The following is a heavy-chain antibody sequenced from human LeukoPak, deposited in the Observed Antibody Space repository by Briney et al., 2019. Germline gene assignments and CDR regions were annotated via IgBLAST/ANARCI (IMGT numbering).Heavy chain of an antibody. V-gene: IGHV4-31*11. D-gene: IGHD3-22*01. CDR3: ARAHYDSRGAFDI. Sequence: PSETLSLTCAVSGGSISSGGYSWSWIRQPPGKGLEWIGYIYYSGSTYYNPSLKSRVTISVDTSKNQFSLKLSSVTAADTAVHYCARAHYDSRGAFDIWGQGTMVTVSS. CDR1: GGSISSGGYS. CDR2: IYYSGST. J-gene: IGHJ3*02.